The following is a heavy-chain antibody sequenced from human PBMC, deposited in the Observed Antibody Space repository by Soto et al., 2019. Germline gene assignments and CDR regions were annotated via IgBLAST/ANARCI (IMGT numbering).Heavy chain of an antibody. J-gene: IGHJ6*02. CDR1: GGSLSGYY. CDR3: ARPKSRGLYYYYYGMDV. D-gene: IGHD3-10*01. CDR2: INHSGST. Sequence: SESLSLTSAVYGGSLSGYYWSWILQPPGKGLEWIGEINHSGSTNYNPSLKSRVTISVDTSKNQFSLKLSSVTAADTAVYYCARPKSRGLYYYYYGMDVWGQGTTVTVSS. V-gene: IGHV4-34*01.